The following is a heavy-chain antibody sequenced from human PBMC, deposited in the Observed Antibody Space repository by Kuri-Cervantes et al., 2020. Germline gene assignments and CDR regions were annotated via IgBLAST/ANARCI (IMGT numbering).Heavy chain of an antibody. Sequence: GGSLRLSCAASGFTFSSYWMSWVRQAPGKGLEWVANIKQDGSEKYYVDSVKGRFTISRDNAKNSLYLQMNSLRAEDTDVYYCARDFRLLWFGELSAIDYWGQGTLVTVSS. CDR1: GFTFSSYW. D-gene: IGHD3-10*01. CDR3: ARDFRLLWFGELSAIDY. V-gene: IGHV3-7*01. J-gene: IGHJ4*02. CDR2: IKQDGSEK.